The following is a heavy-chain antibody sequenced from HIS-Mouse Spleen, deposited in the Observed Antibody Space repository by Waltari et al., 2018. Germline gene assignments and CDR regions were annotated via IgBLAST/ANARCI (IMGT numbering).Heavy chain of an antibody. CDR3: AREIPYSSSWYDWYFDL. J-gene: IGHJ2*01. CDR1: GGSISSSGYY. Sequence: QLQLQESGPGLVKPSETLSLTCTVSGGSISSSGYYGGWIRQPPGTGLEWSGSIYYSGSTYYNPSLKSRVTISVDTSKNQFSLKLSSVTAADTAVYYCAREIPYSSSWYDWYFDLWGRDTLVTVSS. V-gene: IGHV4-39*07. CDR2: IYYSGST. D-gene: IGHD6-13*01.